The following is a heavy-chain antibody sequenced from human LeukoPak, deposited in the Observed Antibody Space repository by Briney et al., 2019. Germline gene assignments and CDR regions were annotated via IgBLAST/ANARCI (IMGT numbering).Heavy chain of an antibody. V-gene: IGHV3-23*01. CDR2: ISGSGGDT. Sequence: GGSLRLSCAASGFIFNIYAEFWVRQAPGMGLEWVSTISGSGGDTFYADSVKGRFTFSIDNSKNTLYLQMNSLRVEDTAVYYCAKGGLHTNAWAIFNRGEGILFAVSS. CDR1: GFIFNIYA. D-gene: IGHD2-21*01. J-gene: IGHJ1*01. CDR3: AKGGLHTNAWAIFN.